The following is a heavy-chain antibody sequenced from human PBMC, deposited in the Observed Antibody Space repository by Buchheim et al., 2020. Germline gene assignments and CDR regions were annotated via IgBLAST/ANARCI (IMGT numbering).Heavy chain of an antibody. CDR1: GYTFTSYY. CDR2: INPSGGST. J-gene: IGHJ5*02. Sequence: QVQLVQSGAEVKKPGASVKVSCKASGYTFTSYYMHWVRQAPGQGLEWMGIINPSGGSTSYAQKFQGRVTMTRDTSTSTVYMELSSLRSEDTAVYYCARDVFRDDFWSGTPRVNWFDPWGQGTL. V-gene: IGHV1-46*01. D-gene: IGHD3-3*01. CDR3: ARDVFRDDFWSGTPRVNWFDP.